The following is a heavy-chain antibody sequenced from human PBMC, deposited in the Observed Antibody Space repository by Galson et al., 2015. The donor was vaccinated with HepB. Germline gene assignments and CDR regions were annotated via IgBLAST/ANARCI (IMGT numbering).Heavy chain of an antibody. D-gene: IGHD5-24*01. J-gene: IGHJ4*02. CDR3: ASLETRGMTTMPFDY. Sequence: SLRLSCAASGFTFSNYAFHWVRQAPGKGLEWVALISYDGINKYYADSLKGRFTISRDKSKNTLVLQMNNMRGEDTALYYCASLETRGMTTMPFDYWGQGTLVTVAS. CDR2: ISYDGINK. V-gene: IGHV3-30-3*02. CDR1: GFTFSNYA.